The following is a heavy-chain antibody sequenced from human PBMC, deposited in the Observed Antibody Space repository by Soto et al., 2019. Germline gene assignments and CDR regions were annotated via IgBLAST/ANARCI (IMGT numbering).Heavy chain of an antibody. D-gene: IGHD6-13*01. Sequence: ASVKVSCKASGYTFTSYYMHWVRQAPGQGLEWMGIINPSGGSTSYAQKFQGRVTMTRDTSTSTVYMELSSLRSEDTAVYYCAAAGTEGDYYYGMDVWGQGTTVTVSS. CDR1: GYTFTSYY. J-gene: IGHJ6*02. V-gene: IGHV1-46*01. CDR3: AAAGTEGDYYYGMDV. CDR2: INPSGGST.